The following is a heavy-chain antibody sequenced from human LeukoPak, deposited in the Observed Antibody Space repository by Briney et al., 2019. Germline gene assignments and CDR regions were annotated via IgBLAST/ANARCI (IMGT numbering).Heavy chain of an antibody. J-gene: IGHJ6*02. CDR1: VFTFSSYE. CDR3: ARARGDV. Sequence: GGSLRLSCAASVFTFSSYEMNWVRQAPGKGLEWVSYISSSVGTIYYADSVKGRFTISRDNAKNSLYLQMNSLRVEDTAVYYCARARGDVWGQGTTVTVSS. CDR2: ISSSVGTI. V-gene: IGHV3-48*03.